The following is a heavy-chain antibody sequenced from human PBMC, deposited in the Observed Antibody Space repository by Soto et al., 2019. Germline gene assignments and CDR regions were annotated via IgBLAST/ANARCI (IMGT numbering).Heavy chain of an antibody. J-gene: IGHJ4*02. CDR1: GGTFSSYT. CDR2: IIPILGIA. Sequence: QVQLVQSGAEVKKPGSSVKVSCTASGGTFSSYTISWVRQAPGQGLEWMGRIIPILGIANYAQKFQGRVTITADKSTSTAYMELISLRSEDTAVYYFAREGVATTRRAYWGQGTLVTVSS. V-gene: IGHV1-69*08. D-gene: IGHD5-12*01. CDR3: AREGVATTRRAY.